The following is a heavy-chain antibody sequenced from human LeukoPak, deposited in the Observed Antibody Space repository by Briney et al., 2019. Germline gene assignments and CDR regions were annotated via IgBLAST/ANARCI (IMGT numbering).Heavy chain of an antibody. V-gene: IGHV4-34*01. Sequence: SETLSLXCAVYGGSFSGYYWSWIRQPPGKGLEWIGEINHSGSTNYNPSLKSRVTISVDTSKNQFSLKLSSVTAADTAVYYCARASYNWNYRVDYWGQGTLVTVSS. CDR3: ARASYNWNYRVDY. J-gene: IGHJ4*02. CDR2: INHSGST. D-gene: IGHD1-7*01. CDR1: GGSFSGYY.